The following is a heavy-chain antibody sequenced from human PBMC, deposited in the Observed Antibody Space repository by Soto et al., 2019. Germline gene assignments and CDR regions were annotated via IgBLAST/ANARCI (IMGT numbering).Heavy chain of an antibody. CDR2: IYWDDDK. Sequence: QITLKESGPTLVKHTETHTLTCTFSGFSLSTSGVGVGWIRQPPGKALVWLALIYWDDDKRYSPSLKSRLTITKDTSKNQVVVTMTNMDPVDTATYYCAHRRRGGDEVDAFDIWGQGTMVTVSS. CDR3: AHRRRGGDEVDAFDI. D-gene: IGHD2-21*02. J-gene: IGHJ3*02. V-gene: IGHV2-5*02. CDR1: GFSLSTSGVG.